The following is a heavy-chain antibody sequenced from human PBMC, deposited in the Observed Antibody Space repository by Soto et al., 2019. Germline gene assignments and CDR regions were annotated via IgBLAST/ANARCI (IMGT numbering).Heavy chain of an antibody. CDR3: AKLVATIQTDY. J-gene: IGHJ4*02. Sequence: GGSLRLSCAASGFTFSSYGMHWVRQAPGKGLEWVAVISYDGSNKYYADSVKGRFTISRDNSKNTLYLQMNSLRAEDTAVYYCAKLVATIQTDYWGQGTLVTVSS. D-gene: IGHD5-12*01. CDR2: ISYDGSNK. CDR1: GFTFSSYG. V-gene: IGHV3-30*18.